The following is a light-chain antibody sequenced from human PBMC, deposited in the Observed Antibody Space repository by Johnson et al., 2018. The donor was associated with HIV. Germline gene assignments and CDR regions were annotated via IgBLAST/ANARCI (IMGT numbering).Light chain of an antibody. CDR1: SSNIGRNA. CDR2: KNN. V-gene: IGLV1-44*01. CDR3: ETWDSSLSGYYV. Sequence: QPVLTQPPSSSGTPGQRVTISCSGSSSNIGRNAVNWYQHLPGTAPKLLIYKNNQRPSGVPDRFSGSKSGTSASLAISGLQAEDEADYYCETWDSSLSGYYVFGTGTKLTVL. J-gene: IGLJ1*01.